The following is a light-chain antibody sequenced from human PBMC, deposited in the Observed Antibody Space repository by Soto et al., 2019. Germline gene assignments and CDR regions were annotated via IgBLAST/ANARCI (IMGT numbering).Light chain of an antibody. CDR3: QQANSFPYT. V-gene: IGKV1D-12*01. CDR2: AAS. CDR1: QGINNW. J-gene: IGKJ2*01. Sequence: DIQMTQSPSSVSAFVGDRVTITCRASQGINNWLAWYQQRPGKAPKVLIHAASSLQSGVPSRFSGSGSGTDFTLTINSLQPEDFATYYCQQANSFPYTFGQGTKLEIK.